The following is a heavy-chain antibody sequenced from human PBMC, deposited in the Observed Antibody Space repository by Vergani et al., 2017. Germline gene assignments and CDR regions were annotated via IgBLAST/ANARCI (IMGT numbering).Heavy chain of an antibody. CDR2: ISSSGSTI. J-gene: IGHJ2*01. V-gene: IGHV3-48*03. CDR3: AREYIYDSSGYRYWYFDL. Sequence: EVQLVESGGGLVQPGGSLRLSCAASGFTFSSYEMNWVRQAPGKGLEWVSYISSSGSTIYYADSVKGRFTISRDNAKNSLYLQMNSLRAEDTAVYYCAREYIYDSSGYRYWYFDLWGRGTLVTVSS. D-gene: IGHD3-22*01. CDR1: GFTFSSYE.